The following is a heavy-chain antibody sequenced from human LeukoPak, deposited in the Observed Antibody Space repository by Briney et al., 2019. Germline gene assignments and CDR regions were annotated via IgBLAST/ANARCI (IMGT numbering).Heavy chain of an antibody. D-gene: IGHD6-13*01. J-gene: IGHJ3*02. CDR1: GYTFTSYD. V-gene: IGHV1-8*01. CDR3: ARVFYDSGSWYEDAFDI. CDR2: MNPNSGNT. Sequence: EASVKVSCKASGYTFTSYDINWVRQATGQGLEWMGWMNPNSGNTGYAQKFQGRVTMTRNTSISTAYMELSSLRSEDTAVYYCARVFYDSGSWYEDAFDIWGQGTMVTVSS.